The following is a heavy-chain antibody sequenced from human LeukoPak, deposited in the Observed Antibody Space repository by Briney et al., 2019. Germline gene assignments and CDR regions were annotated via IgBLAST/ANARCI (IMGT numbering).Heavy chain of an antibody. D-gene: IGHD1-1*01. CDR3: AKVKTHWYFDN. J-gene: IGHJ4*02. Sequence: GGSLRLPCAASGLPFSTNDMSWVRQVPGKGLEWVSAISGSASGGTTYKDSVKGRFTISRDNSKGSLYLQMNSLRAEDTAVYYCAKVKTHWYFDNWGRGTLVTVSS. CDR1: GLPFSTND. V-gene: IGHV3-23*01. CDR2: ISGSASGGT.